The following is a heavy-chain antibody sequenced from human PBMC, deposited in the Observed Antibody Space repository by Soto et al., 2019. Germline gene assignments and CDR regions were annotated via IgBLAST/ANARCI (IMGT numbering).Heavy chain of an antibody. Sequence: ASVKVSCKASGYTFASYYIHWVRQAPGQGLEWMGIINPSGGSTTYAQKFQDRVIMTRDTSTSTVYMELSSLSSEDTAVYYCARTGSGSTYSYYYGKDVWGQGTTVTVSS. V-gene: IGHV1-46*01. CDR1: GYTFASYY. CDR3: ARTGSGSTYSYYYGKDV. D-gene: IGHD2-15*01. CDR2: INPSGGST. J-gene: IGHJ6*02.